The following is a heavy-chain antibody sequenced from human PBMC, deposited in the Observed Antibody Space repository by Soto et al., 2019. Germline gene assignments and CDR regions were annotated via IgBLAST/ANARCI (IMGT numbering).Heavy chain of an antibody. CDR2: IIPIFGTE. D-gene: IGHD6-13*01. Sequence: QVQLVQSGAEVKKPGSSVRVSCKASGGTFSSYAISWVRQAPGRGLEWMGGIIPIFGTENYAQKFQGRVTITADESTSTAYMELSSLRSEDTAVYYCARDRIAGSKDYYSMDVWGQGPKVTVSS. CDR3: ARDRIAGSKDYYSMDV. CDR1: GGTFSSYA. V-gene: IGHV1-69*01. J-gene: IGHJ6*02.